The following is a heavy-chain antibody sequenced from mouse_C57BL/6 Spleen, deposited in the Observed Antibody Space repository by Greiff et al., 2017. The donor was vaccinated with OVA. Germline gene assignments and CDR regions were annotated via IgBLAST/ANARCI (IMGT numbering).Heavy chain of an antibody. CDR3: APYYYGSSYNYAMDY. Sequence: QVHVKQSGAELVKPGASVKISCKASGYAFSSYWMNWVKQRPGKGLEWIGQIYPGDGDTNYNGKFKGKATLTADKSSSTAYMQLSSLTSEDSAVYFCAPYYYGSSYNYAMDYWGQGTSVTVSS. D-gene: IGHD1-1*01. CDR2: IYPGDGDT. V-gene: IGHV1-80*01. CDR1: GYAFSSYW. J-gene: IGHJ4*01.